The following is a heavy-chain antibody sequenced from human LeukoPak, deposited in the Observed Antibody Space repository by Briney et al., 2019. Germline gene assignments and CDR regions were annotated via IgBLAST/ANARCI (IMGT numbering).Heavy chain of an antibody. V-gene: IGHV3-48*03. CDR3: ARGGDYGSYYFDY. CDR2: ISSSGSTI. Sequence: GGSLRLSXAASGFTFSSYEMNWVRQAPGKGLEWVSYISSSGSTIYYADSVKGRFTISRDNAKNSLYLQMNSLRAEDTAVYYCARGGDYGSYYFDYWGQGTLVTVSS. J-gene: IGHJ4*02. D-gene: IGHD4-17*01. CDR1: GFTFSSYE.